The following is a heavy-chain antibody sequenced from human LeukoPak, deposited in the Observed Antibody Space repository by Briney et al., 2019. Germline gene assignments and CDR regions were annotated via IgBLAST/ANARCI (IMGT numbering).Heavy chain of an antibody. D-gene: IGHD2-21*02. CDR1: GYTFTSYG. CDR3: ARSNIVVVTAHSFDY. V-gene: IGHV1-18*01. CDR2: ISAYNGNT. Sequence: ASVKVSCKASGYTFTSYGISWVRQAPGQGLEWMGWISAYNGNTNYAQKLQGRVTMTTDTSTSTAYMELRSLRSDDTAVYYCARSNIVVVTAHSFDYWGQGTLVTVSS. J-gene: IGHJ4*02.